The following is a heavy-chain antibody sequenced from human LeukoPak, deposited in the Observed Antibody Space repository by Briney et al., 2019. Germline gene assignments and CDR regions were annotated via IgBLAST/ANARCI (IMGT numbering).Heavy chain of an antibody. D-gene: IGHD6-13*01. Sequence: SETLSLTCIVSGGXITSYYCGWIRQPPGKGLEWIGYIYYSGSTNYNPSLKSRVTIAVDTSKNQFSLKLSSVTAADTAVYYCARGGIAAAALVHLDYWGQGTLVTVSS. CDR1: GGXITSYY. V-gene: IGHV4-59*01. J-gene: IGHJ4*02. CDR2: IYYSGST. CDR3: ARGGIAAAALVHLDY.